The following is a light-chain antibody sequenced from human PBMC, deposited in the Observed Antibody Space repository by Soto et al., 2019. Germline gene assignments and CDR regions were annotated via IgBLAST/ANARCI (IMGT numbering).Light chain of an antibody. Sequence: QSALTQPASVSGSPGQSITISCTGTSSDVGGYNYVSWYQQHPGKAPKLMIYEVRNRPSGVFNRFSGSKSGNTASLTISGLQAEDEADYYCSSYTSSSVVFGGGTKQTVL. J-gene: IGLJ2*01. CDR3: SSYTSSSVV. CDR1: SSDVGGYNY. CDR2: EVR. V-gene: IGLV2-14*01.